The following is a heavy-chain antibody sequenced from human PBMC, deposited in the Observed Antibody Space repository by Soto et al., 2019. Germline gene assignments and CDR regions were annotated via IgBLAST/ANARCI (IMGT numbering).Heavy chain of an antibody. V-gene: IGHV3-23*01. CDR1: GFTFSSYA. CDR2: ISGSGGST. D-gene: IGHD1-26*01. CDR3: AKMYQRSADYYYYGMDV. J-gene: IGHJ6*02. Sequence: GGSLRLSCAASGFTFSSYAMSWVRQAPGKGLEWVSAISGSGGSTYYADSVKGRFTISRDNSKNTLYLQMNSLRADDTAVYYCAKMYQRSADYYYYGMDVWGQGTTVTVSS.